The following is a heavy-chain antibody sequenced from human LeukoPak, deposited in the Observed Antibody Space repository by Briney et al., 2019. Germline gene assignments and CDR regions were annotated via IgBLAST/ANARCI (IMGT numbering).Heavy chain of an antibody. CDR2: IYPGDSDT. Sequence: GESLKISCKGSGYSFSNYWICWVRQMPGKGLEWMGIIYPGDSDTRYSPSFQGQVTISADKSISTAYLQWSSLKASDTAMYYCARLKDTAMAIFDYWGQGTLVTVSS. CDR1: GYSFSNYW. D-gene: IGHD5-18*01. V-gene: IGHV5-51*03. CDR3: ARLKDTAMAIFDY. J-gene: IGHJ4*02.